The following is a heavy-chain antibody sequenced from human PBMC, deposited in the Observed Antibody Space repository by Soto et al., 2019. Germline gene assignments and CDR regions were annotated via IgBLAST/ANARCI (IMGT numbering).Heavy chain of an antibody. D-gene: IGHD3-10*02. J-gene: IGHJ4*02. CDR3: APRRGRHGRGITRTYYFDY. Sequence: QITLKESGPTLVKPTQTLTLTCTFSGFSLSTSAVGVGWIRQPPGKALEWLALIYWDDDKQYSPSLKSRLTITKDTSKNQVVLTMTNVDTVDTATYYCAPRRGRHGRGITRTYYFDYWGQGTLVTVSS. V-gene: IGHV2-5*02. CDR2: IYWDDDK. CDR1: GFSLSTSAVG.